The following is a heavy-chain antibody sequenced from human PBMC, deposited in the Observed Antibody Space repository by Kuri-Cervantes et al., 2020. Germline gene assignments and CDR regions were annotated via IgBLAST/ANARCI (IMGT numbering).Heavy chain of an antibody. Sequence: ASVKVSCKASGYTFTSYDINWVRQATGQGLEWMGWMNPNSGNTGYAQKFQGRVTITRDTSASTAYMELSSLRSEDTAEYYCARGDIVVVPAAMFLDYWGQGTLVTVSS. D-gene: IGHD2-2*01. CDR1: GYTFTSYD. CDR3: ARGDIVVVPAAMFLDY. J-gene: IGHJ4*02. CDR2: MNPNSGNT. V-gene: IGHV1-8*01.